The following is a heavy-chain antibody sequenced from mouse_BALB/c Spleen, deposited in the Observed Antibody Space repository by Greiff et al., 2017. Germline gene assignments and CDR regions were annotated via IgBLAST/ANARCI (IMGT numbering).Heavy chain of an antibody. Sequence: EVQLVESGGGLVKPGGSLKLSCAASGFTFSSYTMSWVRQTPEKRLEWVATISSGGSYTYYPDSVKGRFTISRDNAKNTLYLQMSSLKSEDTAMYYCTRDRDGYYGYWGQGTTLTVSS. J-gene: IGHJ2*01. CDR1: GFTFSSYT. CDR3: TRDRDGYYGY. CDR2: ISSGGSYT. V-gene: IGHV5-6-4*01. D-gene: IGHD2-3*01.